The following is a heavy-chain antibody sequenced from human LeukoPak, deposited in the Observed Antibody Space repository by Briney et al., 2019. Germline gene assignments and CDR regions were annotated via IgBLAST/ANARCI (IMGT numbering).Heavy chain of an antibody. CDR3: AKGLTGGLDY. D-gene: IGHD1-20*01. CDR2: ISGSGGSS. Sequence: GGSLRLSCAASGFTFGSNAMSWVRQAPGKGLERVSAISGSGGSSYYADSVKGRFTISRDNSKNTLYLPMSSLRVEDTAVYYCAKGLTGGLDYWGQGTLVTASS. V-gene: IGHV3-23*01. CDR1: GFTFGSNA. J-gene: IGHJ4*02.